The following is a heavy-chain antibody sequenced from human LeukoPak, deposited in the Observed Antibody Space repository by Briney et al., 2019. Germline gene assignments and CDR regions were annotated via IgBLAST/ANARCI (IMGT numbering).Heavy chain of an antibody. J-gene: IGHJ4*02. Sequence: SETLSLTCTVSGGSISSSSYYWGWIRQPPGKGLEWIGYIYHSGTTYYNPSLRSRVTFSVDSSQNQFSLKVTSVTAADTAVYYCARGAIRGYGFFDYWGQGTLVTVSS. CDR1: GGSISSSSYY. CDR2: IYHSGTT. V-gene: IGHV4-39*07. CDR3: ARGAIRGYGFFDY. D-gene: IGHD5-18*01.